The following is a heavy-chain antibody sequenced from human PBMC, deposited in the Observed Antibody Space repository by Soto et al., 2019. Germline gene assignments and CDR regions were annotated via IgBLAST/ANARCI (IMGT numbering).Heavy chain of an antibody. CDR1: GYSFASYW. CDR2: IDPSDSYT. J-gene: IGHJ6*02. Sequence: PGGSLKLSCKGSGYSFASYWISWVRQMPGKGLEWMGRIDPSDSYTNYSPSFQGHVTISADKSISTAYLQWSSLKASDTAMYYCARHPLSIAARPPKGDYYYYGMDVWGQGTTVTVSS. V-gene: IGHV5-10-1*01. D-gene: IGHD6-6*01. CDR3: ARHPLSIAARPPKGDYYYYGMDV.